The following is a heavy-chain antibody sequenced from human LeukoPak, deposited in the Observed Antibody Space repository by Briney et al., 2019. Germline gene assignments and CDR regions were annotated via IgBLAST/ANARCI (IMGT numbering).Heavy chain of an antibody. CDR1: GGSFSGYY. CDR2: INHSGST. Sequence: PSETLSLTCAAYGGSFSGYYWSWIRQPPGKGLEWIGEINHSGSTNYNPSLKSRATISVDTSKNQFSLKLSSVTAADTAVYYCARAPFYGDYVNAFDIWGQGTMVTVSS. J-gene: IGHJ3*02. V-gene: IGHV4-34*01. CDR3: ARAPFYGDYVNAFDI. D-gene: IGHD4-17*01.